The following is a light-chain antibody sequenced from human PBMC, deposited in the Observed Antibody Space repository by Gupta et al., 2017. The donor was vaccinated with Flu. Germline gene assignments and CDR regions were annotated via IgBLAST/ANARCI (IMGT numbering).Light chain of an antibody. CDR2: YDS. CDR1: SSNIRDYA. CDR3: ATWDDTWDGPV. Sequence: RVTISCSGSSSNIRDYALSWYQQVPGKAPNLVIYYDSLRPSGVSDRFSGSRSGTSASLAISGLQAEDEGDYYCATWDDTWDGPVFGGGTKLTVL. J-gene: IGLJ3*02. V-gene: IGLV1-36*01.